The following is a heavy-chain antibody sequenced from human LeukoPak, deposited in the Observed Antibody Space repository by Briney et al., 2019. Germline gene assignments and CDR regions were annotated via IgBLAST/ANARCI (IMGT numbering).Heavy chain of an antibody. D-gene: IGHD2-2*01. V-gene: IGHV3-23*01. Sequence: PGVSLRLSCAASGFTVSSNYMSWVRQAPGKGLEWVSAISGSGGSTYYADSVKGRFTISRDNSKNTLYLQMNSLRAEDTAVYYCAKDALPFATSHFDYWGQGTLVTVSS. CDR1: GFTVSSNY. J-gene: IGHJ4*02. CDR2: ISGSGGST. CDR3: AKDALPFATSHFDY.